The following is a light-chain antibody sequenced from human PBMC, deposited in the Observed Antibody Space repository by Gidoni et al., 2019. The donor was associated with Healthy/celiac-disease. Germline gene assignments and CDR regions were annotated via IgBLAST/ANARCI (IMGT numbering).Light chain of an antibody. CDR1: KSISSY. J-gene: IGKJ5*01. CDR3: QQSYSTPRT. V-gene: IGKV1-39*01. CDR2: AAS. Sequence: IQMTPSPSSLSASVGDRVTITCRARKSISSYLNWYQQKPVNAPKLLIYAASSLQSGVPSRFSGSGSWTDFTLTISSLQPEDFATYYCQQSYSTPRTFGQGTRLEIK.